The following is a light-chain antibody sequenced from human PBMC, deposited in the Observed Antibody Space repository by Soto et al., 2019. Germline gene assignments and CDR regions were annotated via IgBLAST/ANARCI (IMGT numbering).Light chain of an antibody. Sequence: EIVLTQSAGTLSLSPGERATLSCRASQSVGRDYLAWYQQKPGQAPRLLIHHASNRATGIPDRFSGSGSGTDFTLTISRLAPEDFAAFDCQQYASSPLTFGGGTKVESK. CDR1: QSVGRDY. J-gene: IGKJ4*01. CDR2: HAS. V-gene: IGKV3-20*01. CDR3: QQYASSPLT.